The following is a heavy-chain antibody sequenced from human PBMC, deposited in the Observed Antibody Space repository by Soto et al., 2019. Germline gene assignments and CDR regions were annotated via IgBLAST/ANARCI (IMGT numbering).Heavy chain of an antibody. J-gene: IGHJ4*02. CDR2: INPNSGGT. V-gene: IGHV1-2*02. CDR3: ARDLRDGYNYPHFDY. Sequence: ASVKVSCKASGYTFAGYYLHWVRQAPGQGLEWMGWINPNSGGTNYAHKFQGRVTMTRDTSISTAYMELSRLRSDDTAVYYCARDLRDGYNYPHFDYWGQGTLVTVSS. D-gene: IGHD5-12*01. CDR1: GYTFAGYY.